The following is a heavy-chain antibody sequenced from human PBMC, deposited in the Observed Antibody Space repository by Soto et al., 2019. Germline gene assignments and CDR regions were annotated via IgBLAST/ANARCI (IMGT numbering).Heavy chain of an antibody. CDR2: IRSKANTYAT. CDR1: GFTFSGSA. J-gene: IGHJ4*02. V-gene: IGHV3-73*01. CDR3: TTSMLDNTPY. Sequence: GGSLRLSCAASGFTFSGSAMHWVRQASGKGLEWVGRIRSKANTYATAYAASVKGRFTISRDDSKNTAYLQMNSLKTEDTDVYYCTTSMLDNTPYWGRGTLVTVSS. D-gene: IGHD3-10*02.